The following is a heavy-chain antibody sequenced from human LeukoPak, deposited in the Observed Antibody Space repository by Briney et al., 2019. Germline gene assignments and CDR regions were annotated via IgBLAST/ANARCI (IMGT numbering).Heavy chain of an antibody. Sequence: ASVKVSCKASAYTFTSYGINWVRQPPGQGLEWMGWISAYNGNTNYAQKLQGRVTMTTDTSTSTAYMELRSLRTDDTAVYYCARDKVVVVPAAIRSRWFDPWGQGTLVIVSS. D-gene: IGHD2-2*01. CDR1: AYTFTSYG. CDR3: ARDKVVVVPAAIRSRWFDP. V-gene: IGHV1-18*01. CDR2: ISAYNGNT. J-gene: IGHJ5*02.